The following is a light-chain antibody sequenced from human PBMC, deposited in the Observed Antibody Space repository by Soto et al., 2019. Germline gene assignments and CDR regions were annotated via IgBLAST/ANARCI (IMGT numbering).Light chain of an antibody. CDR3: AAWDDSLNGWE. V-gene: IGLV1-44*01. J-gene: IGLJ3*02. CDR1: SSNIGTNT. Sequence: QSVLTQPPSASGTPGQRVPISCSGSSSNIGTNTVNWYQQLPGTAPKLLIYSNDQRPSGVPDRFSGSKSGTSASLAISGLQSEDEADYYCAAWDDSLNGWEFGGGTKLTVL. CDR2: SND.